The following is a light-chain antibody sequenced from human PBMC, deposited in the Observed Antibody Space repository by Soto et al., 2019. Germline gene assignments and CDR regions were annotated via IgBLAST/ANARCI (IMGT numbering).Light chain of an antibody. CDR3: SSYTTSSTHVV. CDR2: DVS. V-gene: IGLV2-14*01. Sequence: QSALTQPASGSGSPGQSITISCTGTSSDVGSYNYVFWYQQYPGKAPKLMSYDVSNRPSGVSYRFSGSKSGNTASLTISGLRAEDEAGYYCSSYTTSSTHVVFGGGTKLTVL. CDR1: SSDVGSYNY. J-gene: IGLJ2*01.